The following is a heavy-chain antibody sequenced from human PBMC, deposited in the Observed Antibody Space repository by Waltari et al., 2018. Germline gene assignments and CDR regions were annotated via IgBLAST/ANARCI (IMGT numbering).Heavy chain of an antibody. CDR1: GYTFTSYA. V-gene: IGHV1-3*03. CDR3: ARERYDSSGYYYPGSRYFDY. J-gene: IGHJ4*02. D-gene: IGHD3-22*01. Sequence: QVQLVQSGAEVKKPGASVKVSCKASGYTFTSYAMHWVRQAPGQRLEWMGWINAGNGNTKYSQEFQGRVTITRDTSASTAYMELSSLRSEDMAVYYCARERYDSSGYYYPGSRYFDYWGQGTLVTVSS. CDR2: INAGNGNT.